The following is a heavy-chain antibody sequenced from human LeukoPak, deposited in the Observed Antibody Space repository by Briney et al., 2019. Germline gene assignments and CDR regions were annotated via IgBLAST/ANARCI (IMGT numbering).Heavy chain of an antibody. CDR1: GGSISSGGYY. V-gene: IGHV4-39*07. Sequence: SETLSLTCTVSGGSISSGGYYWSWIRQPPGKGLEWIGEINHSGSTNYNPSLKSRVTISVDTSKNQFSLKLSSVTAADTAVYYCARDLALGAFDIWGQGTMVTVSS. J-gene: IGHJ3*02. D-gene: IGHD7-27*01. CDR3: ARDLALGAFDI. CDR2: INHSGST.